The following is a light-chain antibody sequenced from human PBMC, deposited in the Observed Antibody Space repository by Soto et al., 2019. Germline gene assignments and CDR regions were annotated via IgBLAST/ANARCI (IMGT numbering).Light chain of an antibody. CDR1: QSVSNN. CDR2: DAS. CDR3: QQYNNWPPWT. J-gene: IGKJ1*01. Sequence: ILMTQSPATLSVYPGERATLSCRASQSVSNNLAWYQQKPGQAPRLLIYDASTRATGIPARFGGSGSGTEFTLTISGLQSEDFAVYYCQQYNNWPPWTFGQGTKVEIK. V-gene: IGKV3-15*01.